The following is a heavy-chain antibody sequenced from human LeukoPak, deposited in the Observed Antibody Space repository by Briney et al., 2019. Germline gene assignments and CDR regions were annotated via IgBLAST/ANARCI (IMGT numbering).Heavy chain of an antibody. CDR2: IYYSGST. D-gene: IGHD3-22*01. CDR1: GGSIFSYY. Sequence: SETLSLTCTVSGGSIFSYYWSWIRQPPGKGLEWIGYIYYSGSTNYNPSLKSRVTISVDTSKNQFSLKLSSVTAADTAVYYCARNLYYYDSSGYYDYWGQGTLVTVSS. J-gene: IGHJ4*02. V-gene: IGHV4-59*01. CDR3: ARNLYYYDSSGYYDY.